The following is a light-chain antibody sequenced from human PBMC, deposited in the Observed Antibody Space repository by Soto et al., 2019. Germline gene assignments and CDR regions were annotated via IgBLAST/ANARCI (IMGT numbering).Light chain of an antibody. V-gene: IGKV3-11*01. CDR1: QSVSSY. CDR2: DAS. J-gene: IGKJ5*01. CDR3: QQRSNCPIT. Sequence: EIVLTQSPATLSLSPGERATLSCRASQSVSSYLAWYQQKPGQAPRLLIYDASNRATGIPARFSGSGSGTDFTLTISSLEPEYFAVYYCQQRSNCPITVGQGTRLEIK.